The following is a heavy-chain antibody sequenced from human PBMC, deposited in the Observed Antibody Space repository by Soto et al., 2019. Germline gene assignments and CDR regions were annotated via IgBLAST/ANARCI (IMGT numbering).Heavy chain of an antibody. Sequence: GGSLRLSCAASGFTFSSYAMSWVRQAPGKGLEWVSAISGSGGSTYYADSVKGRFTISRDNSKNTLYLQMNSLRAEDTAVYYCAKDLNFDDIVVVPAAMRWFDPWGQGTLVTVSS. V-gene: IGHV3-23*01. J-gene: IGHJ5*02. CDR1: GFTFSSYA. CDR3: AKDLNFDDIVVVPAAMRWFDP. CDR2: ISGSGGST. D-gene: IGHD2-2*01.